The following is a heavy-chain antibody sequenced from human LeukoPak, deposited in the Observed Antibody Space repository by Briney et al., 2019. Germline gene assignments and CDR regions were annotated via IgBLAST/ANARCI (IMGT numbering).Heavy chain of an antibody. CDR2: IYTSGST. J-gene: IGHJ4*02. V-gene: IGHV4-61*02. CDR1: GGSISSGSYY. Sequence: SQTLSLTCTVSGGSISSGSYYWSWIRQPAGKGLEWIGRIYTSGSTNYNPSLKSRVTISVDTSKNQFSLKLSSVTAADTAVYYCCIAVAGVFDYWGQGTLVTVSS. CDR3: CIAVAGVFDY. D-gene: IGHD6-19*01.